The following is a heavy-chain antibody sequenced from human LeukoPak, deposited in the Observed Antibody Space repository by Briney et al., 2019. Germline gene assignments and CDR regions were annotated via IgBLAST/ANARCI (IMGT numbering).Heavy chain of an antibody. D-gene: IGHD2-2*01. Sequence: GGSLRLSCAASGFTFSSYGMHWVRQAPGKGLEWVAFIRHDGSNKYYADSVKGRFTISRDNSKNTLYLQMNSLRAEDTAVYYCAKGAGYCSSTSCYGRYYFDYWGQGTLVTVSS. CDR2: IRHDGSNK. V-gene: IGHV3-30*02. J-gene: IGHJ4*02. CDR1: GFTFSSYG. CDR3: AKGAGYCSSTSCYGRYYFDY.